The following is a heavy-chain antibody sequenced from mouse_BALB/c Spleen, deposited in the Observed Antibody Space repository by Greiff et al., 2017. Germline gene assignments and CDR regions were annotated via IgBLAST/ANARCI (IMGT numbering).Heavy chain of an antibody. J-gene: IGHJ4*01. CDR1: GYTFTSYY. CDR3: ARREDYGYNAMDY. V-gene: IGHV1S56*01. D-gene: IGHD1-2*01. Sequence: QVQLQQSGPELVKPGASVRISCKASGYTFTSYYIHWVKQRPGQGLEWIGWIYPGNVNTKYNEKFKGKATLTADKSSSTAYMQLSSLTSEDSAVYFCARREDYGYNAMDYWGQGTSVTVSS. CDR2: IYPGNVNT.